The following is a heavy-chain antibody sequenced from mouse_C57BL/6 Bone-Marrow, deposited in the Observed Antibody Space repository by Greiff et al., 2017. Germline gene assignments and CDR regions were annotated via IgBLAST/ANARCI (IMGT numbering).Heavy chain of an antibody. CDR3: ARWLYWYFDV. Sequence: LQQPGAELVKPGASVKMSCKASGYTFTSYWITWVKQRPGQGLEWIGDIYPGSGSTNYNEKFKSKATLTVDTSSSTAYMQLSSLTSEDSAVYYCARWLYWYFDVWGTGTTVTVSS. CDR1: GYTFTSYW. V-gene: IGHV1-55*01. CDR2: IYPGSGST. J-gene: IGHJ1*03.